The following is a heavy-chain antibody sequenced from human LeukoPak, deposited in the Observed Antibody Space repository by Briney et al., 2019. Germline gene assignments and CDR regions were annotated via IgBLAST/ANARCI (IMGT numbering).Heavy chain of an antibody. CDR1: GGSFSGYY. CDR2: INHSGST. Sequence: SETLSLTCAVYGGSFSGYYWSWIRQPPGKGLEWSGEINHSGSTNYNPSLKSRVTISVDTSKNQFSLKLSSVPAAETAVYYCARDTAGDNWFDPWGQGTLVTVSS. D-gene: IGHD5-18*01. CDR3: ARDTAGDNWFDP. J-gene: IGHJ5*02. V-gene: IGHV4-34*01.